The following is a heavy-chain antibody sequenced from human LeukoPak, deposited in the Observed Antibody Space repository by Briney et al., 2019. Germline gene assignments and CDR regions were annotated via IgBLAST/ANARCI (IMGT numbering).Heavy chain of an antibody. J-gene: IGHJ5*02. CDR2: IYTSGST. CDR1: GGSISSGSYY. Sequence: SETLSLTCTVSGGSISSGSYYWSWIRQPAGKGLEWIGRIYTSGSTNYNPSLKSRVTISVDTSKNQFSLKLSSVTAADTAVYYCARVVPNIDVVVVAATPHWFDPWGQGTLVTVSS. V-gene: IGHV4-61*02. CDR3: ARVVPNIDVVVVAATPHWFDP. D-gene: IGHD2-15*01.